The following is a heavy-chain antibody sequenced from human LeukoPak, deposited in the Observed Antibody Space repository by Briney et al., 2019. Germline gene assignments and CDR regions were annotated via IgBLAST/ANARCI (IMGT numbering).Heavy chain of an antibody. J-gene: IGHJ5*02. CDR3: ARAGYCSGGSCYVIDP. V-gene: IGHV1-69*05. Sequence: SVKVSCKASGGTFSSYAISRVRQAPGQGLEWMGGIIPIFGTANYAQKFQGRVTMTTDTSTSTAYMELRSLRSDDTAVYYCARAGYCSGGSCYVIDPWGQGTLVTVSS. D-gene: IGHD2-15*01. CDR1: GGTFSSYA. CDR2: IIPIFGTA.